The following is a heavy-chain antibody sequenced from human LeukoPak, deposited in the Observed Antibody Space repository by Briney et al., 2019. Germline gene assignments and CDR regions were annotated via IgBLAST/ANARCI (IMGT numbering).Heavy chain of an antibody. V-gene: IGHV3-15*01. CDR3: TTERNWELLRPYGLDI. J-gene: IGHJ6*02. CDR2: IRTKIEGETK. D-gene: IGHD1-26*01. Sequence: PGGSLRLSCAASGFNFNYVWMNWVRQAPGKGLEWVGRIRTKIEGETKDYPAPVKGGFTISRDDSKTTLYLQMNGLKTEDSAVYYCTTERNWELLRPYGLDIWGQGTTVTVSS. CDR1: GFNFNYVW.